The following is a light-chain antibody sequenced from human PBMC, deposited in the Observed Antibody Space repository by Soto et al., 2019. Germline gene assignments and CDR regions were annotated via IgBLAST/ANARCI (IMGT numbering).Light chain of an antibody. CDR1: QGVSTW. V-gene: IGKV1-12*01. Sequence: DIQMTQSPSSVSASVGDRVTMTCRASQGVSTWLAWYQQKPGKAPNLLIYTASSLQSGVPSRFSGCGSGTDFTLTINGLQPEDFATYYCQQAASFPITCGQGTRREIK. CDR3: QQAASFPIT. CDR2: TAS. J-gene: IGKJ5*01.